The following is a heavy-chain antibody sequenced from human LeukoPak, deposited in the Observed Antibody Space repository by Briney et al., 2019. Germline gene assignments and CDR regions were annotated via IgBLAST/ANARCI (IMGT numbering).Heavy chain of an antibody. D-gene: IGHD2-15*01. J-gene: IGHJ5*02. CDR2: IYTSGST. CDR3: ARGGNCSGGSCYSDRGWFDP. CDR1: GGSISSYY. Sequence: SETLSLTCTVSGGSISSYYWSWIRQPAGKGLEWIGRIYTSGSTNYNPSLKSRVTISVDTSKNQFSLKLSSVTAADTAVYYCARGGNCSGGSCYSDRGWFDPWGQGTLVTVSS. V-gene: IGHV4-4*07.